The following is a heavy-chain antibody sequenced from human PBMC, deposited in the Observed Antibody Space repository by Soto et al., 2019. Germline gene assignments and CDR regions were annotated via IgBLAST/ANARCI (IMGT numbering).Heavy chain of an antibody. V-gene: IGHV3-23*01. CDR1: GFMFGDYA. D-gene: IGHD3-16*01. CDR3: EKDAIANDGIWIMDS. CDR2: LLRPGRST. J-gene: IGHJ5*02. Sequence: GGSLRLSCAASGFMFGDYAMTWARQAPGKELEWVSGLLRPGRSTYYADSVKGRFTISGDTSANTVYLQMDSLRAEDTAVYYCEKDAIANDGIWIMDSWGQGTVVTVSS.